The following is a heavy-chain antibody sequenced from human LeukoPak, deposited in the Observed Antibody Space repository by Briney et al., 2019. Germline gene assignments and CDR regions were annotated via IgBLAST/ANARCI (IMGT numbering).Heavy chain of an antibody. CDR3: AKGSVYYDFWSGYLDY. CDR2: IRYDGSIK. V-gene: IGHV3-30*02. CDR1: GFTFSGFG. J-gene: IGHJ4*02. Sequence: GGSLRLPCAAAGFTFSGFGMHWVRQAPGKGLEWVAFIRYDGSIKYYADSMKGRLTISRDNSKNTLYLQMNSLRAEDTAVYYCAKGSVYYDFWSGYLDYWGQGTLVTVSS. D-gene: IGHD3-3*01.